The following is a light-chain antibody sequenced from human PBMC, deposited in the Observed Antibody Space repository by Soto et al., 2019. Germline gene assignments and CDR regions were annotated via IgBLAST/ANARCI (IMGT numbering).Light chain of an antibody. CDR3: QQYNSYPLT. J-gene: IGKJ4*01. V-gene: IGKV1-5*03. CDR2: KAS. Sequence: DIPLTQSPSTLSASLGERVTIXCRASQSISSWLAWYQQKPGKAPKLLIYKASSLESGVPSRFSGSGSGTEFTLTISSLQPDDFATYYCQQYNSYPLTFGGGTKVDIK. CDR1: QSISSW.